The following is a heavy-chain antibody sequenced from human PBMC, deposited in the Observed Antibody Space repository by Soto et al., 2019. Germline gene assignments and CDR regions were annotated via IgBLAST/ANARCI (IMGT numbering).Heavy chain of an antibody. CDR3: ARGIPAAQDDAFDI. J-gene: IGHJ3*02. V-gene: IGHV4-30-4*01. CDR2: IYYSGST. Sequence: QVQLQESGPGLVKPSQTLSLTCTVSGGSISSGDYYWSWIRQPPGKGLEWIGYIYYSGSTYYNPSLTSRVTISVATSKNQFSLKLSSVTAADTAVYYCARGIPAAQDDAFDIWGQGTMVTVSS. D-gene: IGHD2-2*01. CDR1: GGSISSGDYY.